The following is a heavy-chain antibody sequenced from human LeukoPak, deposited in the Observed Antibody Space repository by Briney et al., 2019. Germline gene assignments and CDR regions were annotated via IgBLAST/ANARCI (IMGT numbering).Heavy chain of an antibody. V-gene: IGHV3-30*04. J-gene: IGHJ4*02. CDR1: GFTFSSYV. CDR3: ARDLPGITVAGATER. Sequence: GGSLRLSCAASGFTFSSYVMHWVRQAPGKGLEWVAVISYDGSNKYYADSVKGRFTISRDNSKNTLYLQMNSLRAEDTAVYYCARDLPGITVAGATERWGQGTLVTVS. CDR2: ISYDGSNK. D-gene: IGHD6-19*01.